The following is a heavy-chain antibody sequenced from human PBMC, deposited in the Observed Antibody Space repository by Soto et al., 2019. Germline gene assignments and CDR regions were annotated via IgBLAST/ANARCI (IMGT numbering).Heavy chain of an antibody. CDR3: ARDYGDYSNDY. D-gene: IGHD4-17*01. CDR2: INAGNGDT. V-gene: IGHV1-3*01. Sequence: ASVKVSCKASGYTFTSYAMHWVRQTPGQRLEWMGWINAGNGDTKYSQKFQGRVTITRDTSASTAYMELSSLRSEDTAVYYCARDYGDYSNDYWGKGTLVTVSS. CDR1: GYTFTSYA. J-gene: IGHJ4*02.